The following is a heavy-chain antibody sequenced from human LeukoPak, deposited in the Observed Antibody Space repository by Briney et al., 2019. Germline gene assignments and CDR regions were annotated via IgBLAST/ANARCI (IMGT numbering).Heavy chain of an antibody. Sequence: PSETLSLTCAVYGGSFSGYYWSWIRQPPGKGLEWIGEINHSGSTNYNPSLKSRVTISVDTSKNQFSLKLSAVTAADTAVYYCARGLDIIGAVASAVDYWGKGTLVTVSS. CDR2: INHSGST. D-gene: IGHD6-19*01. V-gene: IGHV4-34*01. CDR3: ARGLDIIGAVASAVDY. J-gene: IGHJ4*02. CDR1: GGSFSGYY.